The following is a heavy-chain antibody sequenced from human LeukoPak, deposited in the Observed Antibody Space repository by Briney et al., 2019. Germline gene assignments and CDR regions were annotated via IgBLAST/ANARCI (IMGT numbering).Heavy chain of an antibody. J-gene: IGHJ5*02. D-gene: IGHD5-18*01. CDR3: ASGGYSYGS. Sequence: GGSPRLSCAASGFTFSRYNMNWVRQAPGKGLDWVSYISSNSISSTIYYADSVKGRFTISRDNAKNSLYLQMNSLRAEDTAVYYCASGGYSYGSWGQGTLVPVSS. CDR2: ISSNSISSTI. V-gene: IGHV3-48*01. CDR1: GFTFSRYN.